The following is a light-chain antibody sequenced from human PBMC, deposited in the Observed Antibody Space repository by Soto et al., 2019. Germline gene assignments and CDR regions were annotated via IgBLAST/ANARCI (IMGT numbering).Light chain of an antibody. CDR1: LTIGDS. J-gene: IGKJ1*01. CDR2: GAS. V-gene: IGKV1-39*01. Sequence: IQMTHSPSSLSASVWDRVTITCRASLTIGDSLSWFQQKAGKPPTLLIYGASALQGGVPARFSGSGSGTDFTLTISNMQREDFATYYCLQTYNLPRTFGQGTKVDIK. CDR3: LQTYNLPRT.